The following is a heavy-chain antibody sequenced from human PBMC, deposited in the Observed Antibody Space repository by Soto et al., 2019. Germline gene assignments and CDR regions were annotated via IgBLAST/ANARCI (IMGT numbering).Heavy chain of an antibody. D-gene: IGHD1-20*01. CDR2: IGSVGGDT. V-gene: IGHV3-23*01. CDR1: GFTFYSYA. Sequence: EVQLLESGGGLVQPGGSLRLSCAASGFTFYSYAMSWVRQAPGKGLEWVSTIGSVGGDTYYADSLKGRFTISRDDSTNTLLIQMNSLRAEDTAVYYCVKDRMAYNSVWDPFAIWGQGTMVTVSS. J-gene: IGHJ3*02. CDR3: VKDRMAYNSVWDPFAI.